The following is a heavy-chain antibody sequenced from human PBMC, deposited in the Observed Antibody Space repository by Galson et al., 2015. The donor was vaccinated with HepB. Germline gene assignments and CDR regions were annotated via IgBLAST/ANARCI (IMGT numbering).Heavy chain of an antibody. V-gene: IGHV3-23*01. CDR3: AKARGGTWGEVFYDY. CDR1: GFTFGGFA. J-gene: IGHJ4*02. CDR2: VRDTGGTT. Sequence: SLRLSCAASGFTFGGFAMTWVRQAPGKGPEWVSTVRDTGGTTFYADSVKGRFTISKDNSKNTLYLQMNSLRAEDTAVYYCAKARGGTWGEVFYDYWGQGTLVTVSS. D-gene: IGHD1-7*01.